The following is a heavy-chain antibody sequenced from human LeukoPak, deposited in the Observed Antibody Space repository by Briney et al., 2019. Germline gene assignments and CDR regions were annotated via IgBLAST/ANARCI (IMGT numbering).Heavy chain of an antibody. CDR1: GFTFSSYW. CDR2: INSNGSRT. Sequence: GGSLRLSCAASGFTFSSYWMHWVRQAPGKGLVGVSRINSNGSRTSYADSVKGRFTISRDNAKNTLYLQMNSLRAEDTAVYYCARRAAALGAFDYLGPGTLVTVSS. V-gene: IGHV3-74*01. J-gene: IGHJ4*02. D-gene: IGHD6-13*01. CDR3: ARRAAALGAFDY.